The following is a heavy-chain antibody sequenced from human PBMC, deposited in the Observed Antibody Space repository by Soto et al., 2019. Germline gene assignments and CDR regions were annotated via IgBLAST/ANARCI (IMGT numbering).Heavy chain of an antibody. CDR3: ARSPMTSVTNWFDP. CDR2: INAGNGNT. D-gene: IGHD4-17*01. J-gene: IGHJ5*02. V-gene: IGHV1-3*01. CDR1: GYTFTSYA. Sequence: ASVKVSCKASGYTFTSYAMHWVRQAPGQRLEWMGWINAGNGNTKYSQKFQGRVTITRDTSESTAYMELSSLRSEDTAVYYCARSPMTSVTNWFDPWGQGTLVTVSS.